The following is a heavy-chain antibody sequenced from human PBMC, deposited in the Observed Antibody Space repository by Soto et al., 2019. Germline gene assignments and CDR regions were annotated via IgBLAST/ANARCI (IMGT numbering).Heavy chain of an antibody. V-gene: IGHV1-69*02. Sequence: QVQLVQSGAEVKKPGSSVKVSCKASGGTFSSYTISWVRQAPGQGLEWMGRIIPILGIANYAQKFQGRVTITADKSTSTAHMELSSLRSEDTAVYYCAGAAAGFYGMDVWGQGTTVTVSS. D-gene: IGHD6-13*01. CDR1: GGTFSSYT. CDR2: IIPILGIA. J-gene: IGHJ6*02. CDR3: AGAAAGFYGMDV.